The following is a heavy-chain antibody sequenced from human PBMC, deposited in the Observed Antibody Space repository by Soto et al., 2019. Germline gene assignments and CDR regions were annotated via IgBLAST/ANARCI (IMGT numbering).Heavy chain of an antibody. V-gene: IGHV4-30-2*01. J-gene: IGHJ5*02. CDR2: IYHSGST. Sequence: QLQLQESGSGLVRPSQTLSLTCAVSGGSISSGGYSWNWIRQPPGKGLEWIGYIYHSGSTLYNPSPKSRVTVSVDKSTNLCSLKLSSVTSSDTAVYYCARDPLEGNWFDPWGQGTLVTVSS. CDR3: ARDPLEGNWFDP. CDR1: GGSISSGGYS.